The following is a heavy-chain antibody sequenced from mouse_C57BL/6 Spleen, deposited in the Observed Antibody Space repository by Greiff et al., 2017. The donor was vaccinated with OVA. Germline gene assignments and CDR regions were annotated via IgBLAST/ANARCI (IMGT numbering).Heavy chain of an antibody. CDR3: ATGGGLDYYGSSSPYFDV. J-gene: IGHJ1*03. CDR1: GYSFTSYY. V-gene: IGHV1-66*01. D-gene: IGHD1-1*01. Sequence: QVQLQQSGPELVKPGASVKISCKASGYSFTSYYIHWVKQRPGQGLEWIGWIYPGSGNTKYNEKFKGKATLTADTSSSTAYMQLSSLTSEDSAVYYCATGGGLDYYGSSSPYFDVWGTGTTVTVSS. CDR2: IYPGSGNT.